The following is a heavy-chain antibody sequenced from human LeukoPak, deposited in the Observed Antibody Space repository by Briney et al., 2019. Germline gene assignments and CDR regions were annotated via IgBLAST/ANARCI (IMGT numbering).Heavy chain of an antibody. CDR2: IIPPLRTA. J-gene: IGHJ1*01. CDR1: GGTYRYN. V-gene: IGHV1-69*16. D-gene: IGHD4-23*01. CDR3: TTYGGHLAEYFQH. Sequence: SVKVSCKASGGTYRYNINWVRQAPGQGLEWMGGIIPPLRTANYAQQFQGRVTITTDDSTTTAYMELTSLTSEDTAVYYCTTYGGHLAEYFQHWGQGTLVAVSS.